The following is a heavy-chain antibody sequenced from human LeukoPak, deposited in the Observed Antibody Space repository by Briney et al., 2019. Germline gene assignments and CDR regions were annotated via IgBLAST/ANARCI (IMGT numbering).Heavy chain of an antibody. CDR3: ARDGSARYYFDY. Sequence: SETLSLTCTVSGGSISTYYWNWIRQPPGKGLEWIGYIYYSGSTNYNPSLKSRVTISVDTSKNQFSLKLSSVTAADTAMYYCARDGSARYYFDYWGQGTLATVSS. CDR2: IYYSGST. V-gene: IGHV4-59*01. CDR1: GGSISTYY. J-gene: IGHJ4*02.